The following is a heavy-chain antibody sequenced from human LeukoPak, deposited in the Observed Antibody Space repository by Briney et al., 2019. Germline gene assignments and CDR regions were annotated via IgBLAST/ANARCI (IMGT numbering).Heavy chain of an antibody. V-gene: IGHV3-30*04. Sequence: GGSLRLSCAASGFTFSSYAMHWVRQAPGKGLEWVAVISYDGSNKYYADSVKGRFTISRDNSKNTLYLQMKSLRAEDTAVYYCAEIEERYYGSGSYYSPLRDWGQGTLVTVSS. J-gene: IGHJ4*02. D-gene: IGHD3-10*01. CDR3: AEIEERYYGSGSYYSPLRD. CDR1: GFTFSSYA. CDR2: ISYDGSNK.